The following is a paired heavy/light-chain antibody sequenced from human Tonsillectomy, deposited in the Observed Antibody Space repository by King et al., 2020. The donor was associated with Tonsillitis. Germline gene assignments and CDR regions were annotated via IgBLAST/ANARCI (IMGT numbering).Light chain of an antibody. CDR3: QQYGSSSDTTYT. V-gene: IGKV3-20*01. CDR2: GAS. CDR1: QSVISSY. J-gene: IGKJ2*01. Sequence: EIVLTQSPGTLSLSPGERATLSCRASQSVISSYLAWYQQKPGQAPRLLIYGASSRATGIPDRFSGSGSGTDFTLTISRLEPEDFAVYYCQQYGSSSDTTYTFGQGTKLEIK.
Heavy chain of an antibody. Sequence: QLQLQESGPGLVKPSETLSLTCTVSGGSISSSSYYWGWIRQPPGKGLEWIGSIYYIGSTLYNPSLKSRVTISLDTSKNQFSLKLSSVTAADTAVYYCARDLEIYLAFDYWGQGALVTVSS. CDR2: IYYIGST. V-gene: IGHV4-39*07. CDR3: ARDLEIYLAFDY. J-gene: IGHJ4*02. CDR1: GGSISSSSYY. D-gene: IGHD5-12*01.